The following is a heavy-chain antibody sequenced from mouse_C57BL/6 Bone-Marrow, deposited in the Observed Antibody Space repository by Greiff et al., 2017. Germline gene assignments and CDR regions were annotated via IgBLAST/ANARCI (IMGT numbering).Heavy chain of an antibody. V-gene: IGHV1-7*01. CDR3: ASIPYGSPPFDY. J-gene: IGHJ2*01. CDR2: INPSSGYT. D-gene: IGHD1-1*01. CDR1: GYTFTRYW. Sequence: QVQLKESGAELAKPGASVKLSCKASGYTFTRYWMHWVKQRPGQGLEWIGYINPSSGYTKYNQKFKDKATLTADKSSSTTYMPLSSLTYEDSAVYYCASIPYGSPPFDYWGQGTTLTVSS.